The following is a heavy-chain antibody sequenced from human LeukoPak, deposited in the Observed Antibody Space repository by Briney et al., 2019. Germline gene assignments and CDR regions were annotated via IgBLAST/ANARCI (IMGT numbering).Heavy chain of an antibody. CDR1: GGSISSGGYS. V-gene: IGHV4-30-2*01. J-gene: IGHJ4*02. D-gene: IGHD3-3*01. CDR2: IYHSGIT. Sequence: PSETPSLTCAVSGGSISSGGYSWSWIRQPPGKGLEWIGYIYHSGITYYNPSLKSRATMSLDRSKNQFSLKLTSVTAADTAVYYCARRVVAIFYFDYWGQGALVTVSS. CDR3: ARRVVAIFYFDY.